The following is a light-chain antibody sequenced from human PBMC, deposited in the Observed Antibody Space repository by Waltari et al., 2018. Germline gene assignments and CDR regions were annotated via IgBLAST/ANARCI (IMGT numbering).Light chain of an antibody. CDR1: SNT. V-gene: IGLV1-44*01. CDR3: ATWDNSLEGWL. CDR2: SDD. J-gene: IGLJ2*01. Sequence: QSVLPQPPSASGTPGRSIIISRSSTSNTVNWFQQVPGAAPKLPIFSDDPRPSGVPARFSGSRSGTSASLAISGLHSEDEADYYCATWDNSLEGWLFGGGTKVTV.